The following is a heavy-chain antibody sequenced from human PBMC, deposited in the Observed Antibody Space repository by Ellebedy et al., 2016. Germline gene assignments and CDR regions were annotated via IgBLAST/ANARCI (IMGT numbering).Heavy chain of an antibody. J-gene: IGHJ4*02. CDR1: GFTVSSNY. Sequence: GESLKISXAASGFTVSSNYMSWVRQAPGKGLEWVSVIYSDGSTYYADSVKGRCTISRDNSKNTLYLQMNSLRAEDTAVYYCAKDRFDWSIDYWGQGTLVTVSS. V-gene: IGHV3-53*01. D-gene: IGHD3-9*01. CDR3: AKDRFDWSIDY. CDR2: IYSDGST.